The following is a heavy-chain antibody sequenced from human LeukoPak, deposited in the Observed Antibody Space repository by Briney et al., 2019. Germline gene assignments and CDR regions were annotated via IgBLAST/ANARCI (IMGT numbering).Heavy chain of an antibody. CDR1: GFTFSSYS. Sequence: PGGSLRLSSAASGFTFSSYSMNWVRQAPGKGLEWVSYISSSSSTIYYADSVKGRFTISRDNAKNSLYLQMNSLRAEDTAVYYCARDTYSSSFVPLDYWGQGTLVTVSS. D-gene: IGHD6-13*01. CDR3: ARDTYSSSFVPLDY. V-gene: IGHV3-48*04. CDR2: ISSSSSTI. J-gene: IGHJ4*02.